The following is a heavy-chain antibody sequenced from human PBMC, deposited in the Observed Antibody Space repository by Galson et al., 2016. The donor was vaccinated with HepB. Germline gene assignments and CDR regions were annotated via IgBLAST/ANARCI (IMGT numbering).Heavy chain of an antibody. CDR1: GRIFTGYY. J-gene: IGHJ5*01. CDR3: ARGPPSYEIRCGFDS. D-gene: IGHD3-9*01. CDR2: INPDSGYT. Sequence: SVKVSCKAAGRIFTGYYLHWVRQAPGQGLEWMGWINPDSGYTNCAQKFQVRVTMTRDTSSSTVYMELRNLRSDDTAVYFCARGPPSYEIRCGFDSWGQGTLVSVSS. V-gene: IGHV1-2*02.